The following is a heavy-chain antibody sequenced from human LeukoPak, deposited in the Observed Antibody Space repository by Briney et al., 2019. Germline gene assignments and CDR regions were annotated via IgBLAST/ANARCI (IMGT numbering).Heavy chain of an antibody. CDR3: ARGYHSFDV. V-gene: IGHV3-72*01. CDR2: TRNKANSYTT. D-gene: IGHD1-26*01. Sequence: GGSLRLSCAVSGFTFSDHYMDWVRQAPGKGLEWAGRTRNKANSYTTVYAASVQGRFTVSRDDTKNSLYLQMNSLKTEDTAVYYCARGYHSFDVWGQGTTVTVSS. CDR1: GFTFSDHY. J-gene: IGHJ6*02.